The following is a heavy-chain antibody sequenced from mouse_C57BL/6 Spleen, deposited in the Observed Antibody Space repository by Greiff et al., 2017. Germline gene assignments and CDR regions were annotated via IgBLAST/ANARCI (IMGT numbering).Heavy chain of an antibody. CDR3: ARVDYGSSPPWFAY. D-gene: IGHD1-1*01. J-gene: IGHJ3*01. Sequence: EVQRVESGGGLVKPGGSLKLSCAASGFTFSSYAMSWVRQTPEKRLEWVATISDGGSYTYYPDHVKGRFTISRDNAKNNLYLQMSHLKSEDTAMYYCARVDYGSSPPWFAYWGQGTLVTVSA. CDR2: ISDGGSYT. V-gene: IGHV5-4*01. CDR1: GFTFSSYA.